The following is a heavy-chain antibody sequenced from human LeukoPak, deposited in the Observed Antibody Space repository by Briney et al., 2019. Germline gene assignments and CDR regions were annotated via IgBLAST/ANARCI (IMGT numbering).Heavy chain of an antibody. CDR1: GFTFSSYE. CDR3: AKGLYCSSTSCPKAYNWFDP. CDR2: ISSSGSST. D-gene: IGHD2-2*01. Sequence: GGSLRLSCAASGFTFSSYEMNWVRQAPGKGLEWVSYISSSGSSTYYADFVKGRFTISRDNAKNSLYLQMNSLRAEDTAVYYCAKGLYCSSTSCPKAYNWFDPWGQGTLVTVSS. J-gene: IGHJ5*02. V-gene: IGHV3-48*03.